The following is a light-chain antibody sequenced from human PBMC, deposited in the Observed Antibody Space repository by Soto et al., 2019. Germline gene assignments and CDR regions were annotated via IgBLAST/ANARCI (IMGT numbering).Light chain of an antibody. V-gene: IGLV2-23*02. CDR1: NSDVGSYNL. CDR3: CSYAGSSTVV. CDR2: EVS. Sequence: QSALTQPASVSGSPGQSITISCTGTNSDVGSYNLVSWYQQHPGKAPKVMIYEVSKRPSGVSNRFSGSKSDNTASLTISGLQAEDEADYYCCSYAGSSTVVFGGGTQLTVL. J-gene: IGLJ2*01.